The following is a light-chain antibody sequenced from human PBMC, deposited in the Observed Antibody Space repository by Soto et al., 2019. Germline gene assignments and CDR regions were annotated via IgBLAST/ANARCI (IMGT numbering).Light chain of an antibody. Sequence: DIQMTQSPSTLSASVGDRVTITCRASQTISTWLAWYQHKPGTAPNLLIYDASTLMSGVPSRFSGSGSGTEFTLTISSLQPGDFATYYCQQSETYPLTFGQGTRLEIK. CDR2: DAS. V-gene: IGKV1-5*01. CDR1: QTISTW. CDR3: QQSETYPLT. J-gene: IGKJ5*01.